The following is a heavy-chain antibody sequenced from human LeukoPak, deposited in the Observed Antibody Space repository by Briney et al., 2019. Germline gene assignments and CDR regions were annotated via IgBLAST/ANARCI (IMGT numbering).Heavy chain of an antibody. J-gene: IGHJ4*02. CDR3: AKDRIDRVTQV. D-gene: IGHD2-21*02. CDR1: GFTFSSYS. CDR2: ISSSSSYI. Sequence: GGSLRLSCAASGFTFSSYSMNWVRQAPGKGLEWVSSISSSSSYIYYADSVKGRFTISRDNSRNTLSLQLNSLRAEDTAVYYCAKDRIDRVTQVWGQGTLVTVSS. V-gene: IGHV3-21*04.